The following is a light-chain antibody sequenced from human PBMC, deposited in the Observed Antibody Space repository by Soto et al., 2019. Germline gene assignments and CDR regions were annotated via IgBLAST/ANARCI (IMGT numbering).Light chain of an antibody. J-gene: IGKJ2*01. CDR2: KAS. Sequence: DVVMTQSPLSLPVTLGQPASISCRSSHSLMYSDGISYLSWFQQRPGQSPRRLIYKASNRDSWVPDRFSGSGSGTDFTLKFSRVEADDVGVYYCMQGTHWSPGNLGQGTKLEIK. V-gene: IGKV2-30*01. CDR3: MQGTHWSPGN. CDR1: HSLMYSDGISY.